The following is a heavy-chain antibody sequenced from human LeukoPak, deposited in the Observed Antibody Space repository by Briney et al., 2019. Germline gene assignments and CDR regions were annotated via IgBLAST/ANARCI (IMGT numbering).Heavy chain of an antibody. Sequence: PGGSLRLSCAASGFTFSSYAMSWVRQAPGKGLEWVPAISGSGGSTYYADSVKGRFTISRDNSKNTLYLQMNSLRAEDTAVYYCAKDLRDSSGYYGAYFDYWGQGTLVTVSS. D-gene: IGHD3-22*01. CDR3: AKDLRDSSGYYGAYFDY. V-gene: IGHV3-23*01. J-gene: IGHJ4*02. CDR1: GFTFSSYA. CDR2: ISGSGGST.